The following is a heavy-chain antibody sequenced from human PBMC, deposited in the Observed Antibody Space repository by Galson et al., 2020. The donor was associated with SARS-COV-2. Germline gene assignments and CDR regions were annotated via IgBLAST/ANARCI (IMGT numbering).Heavy chain of an antibody. D-gene: IGHD5-12*01. CDR2: INHSGST. CDR3: AHRKPRGYSGYAYDY. Sequence: SETLSLTCAVYGGSFSGYYWSWIRQPPGKGLEWIGEINHSGSTNYNPSLKSRVTISVDTSKNQFSLKLSSVTAADTAVYYCAHRKPRGYSGYAYDYWGQGTLVTVSS. V-gene: IGHV4-34*01. J-gene: IGHJ4*02. CDR1: GGSFSGYY.